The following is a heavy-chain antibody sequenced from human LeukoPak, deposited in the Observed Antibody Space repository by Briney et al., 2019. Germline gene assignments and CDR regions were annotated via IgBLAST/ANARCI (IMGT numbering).Heavy chain of an antibody. CDR3: ARGDDYKSTLFDY. CDR2: ISYSGTT. CDR1: GGSISSYY. V-gene: IGHV4-59*01. D-gene: IGHD5-12*01. J-gene: IGHJ4*02. Sequence: PSETLSLTCTVSGGSISSYYWNWIRQPPGKGLEWIGYISYSGTTNYNPSLKSRVTISVDTSKKQFSLKLTPATAADTAVYYCARGDDYKSTLFDYWGQGTLVTVSS.